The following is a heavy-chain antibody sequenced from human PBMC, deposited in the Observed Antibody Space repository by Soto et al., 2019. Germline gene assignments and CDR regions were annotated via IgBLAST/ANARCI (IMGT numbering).Heavy chain of an antibody. Sequence: QLQLQESSTGLVKPSQTLSLTCAVSGGSISSGGYSWSWIRQPPGKGLEWIGYIYHSGSTYYNPSLKSRVTISVDRSKNQFSLKLSSMTAADTAVYYCARVPGPWGQGTLVTVSS. V-gene: IGHV4-30-2*01. CDR3: ARVPGP. CDR1: GGSISSGGYS. J-gene: IGHJ5*02. CDR2: IYHSGST.